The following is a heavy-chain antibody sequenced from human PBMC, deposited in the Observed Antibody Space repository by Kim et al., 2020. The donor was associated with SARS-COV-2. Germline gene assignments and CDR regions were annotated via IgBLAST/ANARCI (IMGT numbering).Heavy chain of an antibody. D-gene: IGHD1-26*01. CDR3: ARSGSYSTISSDY. Sequence: YSQKFQGRVTITRDTSASTAYMELSSLRSEDTAVYYCARSGSYSTISSDYWGQGTLVTVSS. J-gene: IGHJ4*02. V-gene: IGHV1-3*01.